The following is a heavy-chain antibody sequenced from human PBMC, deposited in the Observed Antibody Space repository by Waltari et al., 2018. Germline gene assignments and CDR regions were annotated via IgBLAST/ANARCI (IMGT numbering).Heavy chain of an antibody. Sequence: QVQLVESGGGVVQPGGSLRLSCAASGFTFSSYGMHWVRQAPGKGLGWVAFIRYDGSNKYYADSVKGRFTISRDNSKNTLYLQMNSLRAEDTAVYYCAKDRSRGTMVQPHYMDVWGKGTTVTVSS. V-gene: IGHV3-30*02. CDR2: IRYDGSNK. J-gene: IGHJ6*03. CDR3: AKDRSRGTMVQPHYMDV. D-gene: IGHD3-10*01. CDR1: GFTFSSYG.